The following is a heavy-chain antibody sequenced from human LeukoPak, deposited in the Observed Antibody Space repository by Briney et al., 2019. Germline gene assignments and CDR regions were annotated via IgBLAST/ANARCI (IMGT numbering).Heavy chain of an antibody. Sequence: GGSLTLSCAASGFTFSTYNMNWVRQAPGEGLEWVSHITSSSTNIYYADSVKGRFTISRDNSKNTLYLQMNSLRAEDTAVYYCAREPPPHDAFDIWGLGTMVTVSS. J-gene: IGHJ3*02. CDR2: ITSSSTNI. V-gene: IGHV3-48*01. CDR1: GFTFSTYN. CDR3: AREPPPHDAFDI.